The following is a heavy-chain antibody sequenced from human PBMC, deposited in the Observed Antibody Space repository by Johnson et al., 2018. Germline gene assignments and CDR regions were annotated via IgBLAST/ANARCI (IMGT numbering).Heavy chain of an antibody. J-gene: IGHJ6*03. CDR2: ISYDVSNK. V-gene: IGHV3-30*18. Sequence: VQLVESGGGVLQPGRSLRLSCAASGFTFSSYGMHWVRQAPGKGLEWVAVISYDVSNKYYADSVKGRFTISRDNSKNTLSLQMSSLSAGDTAVYYCAKEGVEWQWLNYYYMDVWGKGTTVTVSS. CDR3: AKEGVEWQWLNYYYMDV. CDR1: GFTFSSYG. D-gene: IGHD6-19*01.